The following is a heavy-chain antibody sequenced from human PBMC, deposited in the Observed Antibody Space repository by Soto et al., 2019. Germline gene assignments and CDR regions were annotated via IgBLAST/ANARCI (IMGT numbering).Heavy chain of an antibody. J-gene: IGHJ4*01. CDR3: AKKGVSARAFNE. CDR1: GFTFSTST. V-gene: IGHV3-48*01. CDR2: ISYSSTTI. Sequence: GGSLRLSCAASGFTFSTSTLTWVRQAPGKGLEWISYISYSSTTIYYADSVKGRFSISRDNSKNTLFLQMNSLRAEDTATYYCAKKGVSARAFNEWGQGAMVTVSS. D-gene: IGHD2-8*01.